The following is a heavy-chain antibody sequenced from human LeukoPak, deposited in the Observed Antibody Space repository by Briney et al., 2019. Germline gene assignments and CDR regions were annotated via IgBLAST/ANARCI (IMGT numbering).Heavy chain of an antibody. CDR1: GFTFSSYS. D-gene: IGHD7-27*01. CDR3: AKDIQPNWDHHFDY. Sequence: GGSLRLSCAASGFTFSSYSMNWVRQAPGKGLEWVAVISYDRSNEYYADSVKGRFTISRDNSENTLYLQMNSLRTEDTAVYYCAKDIQPNWDHHFDYWGQGTLVTVSS. CDR2: ISYDRSNE. J-gene: IGHJ4*02. V-gene: IGHV3-30*18.